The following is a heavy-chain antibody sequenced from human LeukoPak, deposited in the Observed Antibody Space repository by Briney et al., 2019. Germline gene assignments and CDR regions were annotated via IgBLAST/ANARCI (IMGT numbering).Heavy chain of an antibody. Sequence: PGRSLRLSCAASGFTFSSYGMPWVRQAPGKGLEWVAVISYDGSNKYYADSVKGRFTISRDNSKNTLYLQMDSLRAEDTAVYYCARESRGKWLVRGNWFDPWGQGTLVTVSS. CDR1: GFTFSSYG. CDR2: ISYDGSNK. J-gene: IGHJ5*02. D-gene: IGHD3-10*01. CDR3: ARESRGKWLVRGNWFDP. V-gene: IGHV3-30*03.